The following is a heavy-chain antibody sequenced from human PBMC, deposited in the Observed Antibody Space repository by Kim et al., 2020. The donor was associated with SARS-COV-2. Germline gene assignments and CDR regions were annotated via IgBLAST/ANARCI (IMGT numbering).Heavy chain of an antibody. Sequence: SETLSLTCAVYGGSFSDYYWSWIRQPPGKGLEWIGEINHSGSTNYNPSLKSRVTISVDTSKNQFSLKLSSVTAADTAVYYCARGGYMVRGVISWWGQGTL. CDR2: INHSGST. CDR1: GGSFSDYY. J-gene: IGHJ4*02. V-gene: IGHV4-34*01. CDR3: ARGGYMVRGVISW. D-gene: IGHD3-10*01.